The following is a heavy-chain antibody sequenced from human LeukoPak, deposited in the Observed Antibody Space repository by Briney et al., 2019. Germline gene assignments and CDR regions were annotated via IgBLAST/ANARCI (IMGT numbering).Heavy chain of an antibody. Sequence: SETLSLTCTVSGGSISSDDYYWSWIRQPPGKGLEWIGYIYYSGSTYYNPSLKSRVTISVDTSKNQFSLKLSSVTAADTAVYYCARKSVDSSARAFDYWGQGTLVTVSS. CDR1: GGSISSDDYY. V-gene: IGHV4-30-4*01. D-gene: IGHD3-22*01. J-gene: IGHJ4*02. CDR3: ARKSVDSSARAFDY. CDR2: IYYSGST.